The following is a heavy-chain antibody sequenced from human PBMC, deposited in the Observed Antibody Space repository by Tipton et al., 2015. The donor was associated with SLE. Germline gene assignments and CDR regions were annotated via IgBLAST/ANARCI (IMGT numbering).Heavy chain of an antibody. CDR2: ISSSGST. D-gene: IGHD3-22*01. Sequence: TLSLTCSVSGGSISPYYWSWVGQPPGKGLEWIGYISSSGSTNYKYSLKSRVTISVDTSKNHFSLRLTSVTAADTAVYYCARDQGDDSTGYMGMDVWGQGTTVTVSS. CDR1: GGSISPYY. V-gene: IGHV4-4*08. CDR3: ARDQGDDSTGYMGMDV. J-gene: IGHJ6*02.